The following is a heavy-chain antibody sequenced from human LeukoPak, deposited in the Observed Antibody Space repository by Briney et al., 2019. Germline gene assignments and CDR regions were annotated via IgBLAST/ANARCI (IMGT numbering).Heavy chain of an antibody. Sequence: GRSLRLSCAASGFTFSSYDMHWVRQAPGKGLEWVAVISYDGSNKYYADSVKGRFTISRDNSKNTLYLQMNSLSAEDTAVYYCARDPLWRHDYGDYAPDYGGQGTRVTV. D-gene: IGHD4-17*01. V-gene: IGHV3-30-3*01. CDR1: GFTFSSYD. CDR3: ARDPLWRHDYGDYAPDY. J-gene: IGHJ4*02. CDR2: ISYDGSNK.